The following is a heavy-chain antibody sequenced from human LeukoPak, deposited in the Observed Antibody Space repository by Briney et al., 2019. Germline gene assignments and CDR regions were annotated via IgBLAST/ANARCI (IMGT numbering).Heavy chain of an antibody. CDR2: IIPILAIA. Sequence: ASVKVSCKASGGTFSTYAISWVRQAPGQGLEWMGRIIPILAIARNAQKFQGRLTITADKSTSTAYMELSSLRSEDTAVYYCARDREGEFDYWGQGTLVTVSS. CDR3: ARDREGEFDY. D-gene: IGHD1-26*01. CDR1: GGTFSTYA. J-gene: IGHJ4*02. V-gene: IGHV1-69*04.